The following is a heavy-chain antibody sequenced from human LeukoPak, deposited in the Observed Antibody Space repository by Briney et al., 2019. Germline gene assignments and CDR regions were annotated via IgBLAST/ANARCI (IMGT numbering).Heavy chain of an antibody. D-gene: IGHD3-10*01. Sequence: SETLSLTCTVSGDSIDTYYWSWIRQPAGKGLEWIGRISATGSTRYSPSLKSRVTMSIDTSKNQFYLKMISVTAADTAMYFCARDISGSRYFDYWGQGTLVTVSS. J-gene: IGHJ4*02. CDR1: GDSIDTYY. CDR2: ISATGST. V-gene: IGHV4-4*07. CDR3: ARDISGSRYFDY.